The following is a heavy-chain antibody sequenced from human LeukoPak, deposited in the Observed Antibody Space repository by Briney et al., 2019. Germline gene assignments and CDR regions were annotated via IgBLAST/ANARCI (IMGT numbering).Heavy chain of an antibody. V-gene: IGHV3-7*01. Sequence: GGSLRLSCTASGFTFSSYWMSWVRQAPGKGLEWVANIKEDGSGKYYVDSVKGRFTISRDNAKNSLYLHMNSLRAEDTAVHYCARVYSSGWYNVWGQGTMVTVSS. J-gene: IGHJ3*01. CDR3: ARVYSSGWYNV. CDR1: GFTFSSYW. D-gene: IGHD6-19*01. CDR2: IKEDGSGK.